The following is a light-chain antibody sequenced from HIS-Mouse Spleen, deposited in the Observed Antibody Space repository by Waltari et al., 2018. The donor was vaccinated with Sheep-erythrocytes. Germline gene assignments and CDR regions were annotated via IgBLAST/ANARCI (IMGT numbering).Light chain of an antibody. Sequence: LSASPGASASLTCTLRSGINVGTYRIYWYQQKPGSPPQYLLRYKSDSDKQQGSGVPSRFSGSKDASANAGILLISGLQSEDEADYYCMIWHSSAWVFGGGTKLTVL. CDR1: SGINVGTYR. CDR2: YKSDSDK. V-gene: IGLV5-45*01. J-gene: IGLJ3*02. CDR3: MIWHSSAWV.